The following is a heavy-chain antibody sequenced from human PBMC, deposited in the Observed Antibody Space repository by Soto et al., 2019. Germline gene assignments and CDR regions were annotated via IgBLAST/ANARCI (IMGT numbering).Heavy chain of an antibody. J-gene: IGHJ6*02. V-gene: IGHV1-18*01. CDR3: AKNGQPPFYYYGLDV. CDR2: ISGYNGDT. Sequence: QGQLVQSGAEVKKPGASVKVSCKASGYTFTRYGISWVRQAPGQGLEWMGWISGYNGDTKYAQKFQGRVTMNIDTSTTTAFMELRSLTSDDTAVYYCAKNGQPPFYYYGLDVWGQGTTVTVSS. D-gene: IGHD2-8*01. CDR1: GYTFTRYG.